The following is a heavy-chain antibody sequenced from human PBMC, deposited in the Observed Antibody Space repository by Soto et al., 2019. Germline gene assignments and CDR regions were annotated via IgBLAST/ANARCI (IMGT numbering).Heavy chain of an antibody. V-gene: IGHV3-74*01. Sequence: EVQLVESGGGLAQPGGSLRLSCVGSGFTFSNYWVHWVRQVPGKGPVWVSRVNPAGSASSYADFVQGRFTVSRDNAKNTLYWESTSLSAVDTVVYSCATGEYSYGWGYWGQGPWVTFSS. CDR3: ATGEYSYGWGY. CDR1: GFTFSNYW. CDR2: VNPAGSAS. J-gene: IGHJ4*02. D-gene: IGHD5-18*01.